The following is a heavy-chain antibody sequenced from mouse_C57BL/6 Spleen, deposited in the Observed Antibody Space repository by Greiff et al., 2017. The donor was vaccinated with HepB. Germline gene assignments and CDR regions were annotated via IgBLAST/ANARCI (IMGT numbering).Heavy chain of an antibody. D-gene: IGHD2-5*01. V-gene: IGHV14-4*01. CDR2: IDPENGDT. J-gene: IGHJ2*01. Sequence: VQLQQSGAELVRPGASVKLSCTASGFNIKDDYMHWVKQRPEQGLEWIGWIDPENGDTEYASKFQGKATITADTSSNTAYLKLSSLTSEDTAVYYCTTGSNYYWGQGTTLTVSS. CDR1: GFNIKDDY. CDR3: TTGSNYY.